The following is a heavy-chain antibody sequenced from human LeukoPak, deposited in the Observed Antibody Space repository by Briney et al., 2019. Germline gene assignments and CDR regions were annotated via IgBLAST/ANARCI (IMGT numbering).Heavy chain of an antibody. CDR1: GFTVSSNY. Sequence: GGSLRLSCAASGFTVSSNYMSWVRQAPGKGLEWVSVIYSGGSTYYADSVKGRFTISRDNSKNTLYLQMNSLRAEDTAVYYCARVGSSSWSRRYYYYMDVWGKGTTVTVSS. CDR2: IYSGGST. CDR3: ARVGSSSWSRRYYYYMDV. J-gene: IGHJ6*03. V-gene: IGHV3-66*01. D-gene: IGHD6-13*01.